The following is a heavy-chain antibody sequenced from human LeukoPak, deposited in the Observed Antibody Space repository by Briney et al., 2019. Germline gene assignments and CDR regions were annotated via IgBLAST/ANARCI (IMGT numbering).Heavy chain of an antibody. CDR1: GYTFTSYY. V-gene: IGHV1-46*01. D-gene: IGHD3-10*01. Sequence: GASVKVSCKASGYTFTSYYIHWVRQAPGQGLEWMGITNPSGGSTTYAQKFQGRVTITRDTSTSTVYMELSSLRSEDTAVYYCARAKGGPGVADSWGQGTLVPVSS. CDR2: TNPSGGST. CDR3: ARAKGGPGVADS. J-gene: IGHJ4*02.